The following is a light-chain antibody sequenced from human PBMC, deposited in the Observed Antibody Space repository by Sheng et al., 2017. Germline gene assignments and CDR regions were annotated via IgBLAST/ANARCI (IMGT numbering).Light chain of an antibody. CDR1: QDFSSW. J-gene: IGKJ2*01. CDR3: LQDYNYPYT. CDR2: AAS. Sequence: DIQMTQSPSSVSASIGDRVTITCRASQDFSSWLAWYQQKPGTAPQLLIYAASSLQSGVPSRFSGSGSGTDFTLIISSLQPEDFATYYCLQDYNYPYTFGQGTKVEIK. V-gene: IGKV1-12*01.